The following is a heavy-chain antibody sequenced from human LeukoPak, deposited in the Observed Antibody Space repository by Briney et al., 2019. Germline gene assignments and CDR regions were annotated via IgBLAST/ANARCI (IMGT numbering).Heavy chain of an antibody. Sequence: GASVKVSCKASGYTFTNFPTYWVRQAPGQRLEWMGWINAGNGDTKYSQKFQGRVTITRDTSASTAFMELSSLRSEDTAVYYCARDRAGQLDYWGQGTLVTVSS. V-gene: IGHV1-3*01. J-gene: IGHJ4*02. CDR2: INAGNGDT. CDR1: GYTFTNFP. CDR3: ARDRAGQLDY. D-gene: IGHD3-10*01.